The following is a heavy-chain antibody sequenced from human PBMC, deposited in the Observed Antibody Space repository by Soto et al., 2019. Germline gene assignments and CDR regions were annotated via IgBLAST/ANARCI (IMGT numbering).Heavy chain of an antibody. CDR3: ARHREQWRVHSWFDP. D-gene: IGHD6-19*01. CDR2: IYPSDSDT. CDR1: GYRFTSYW. Sequence: PGESLKISCKGTGYRFTSYWIGSVSKMRGKGLEWMGIIYPSDSDTSDSPSCQGQVTSSADKSNSTAYLQWSSLKASDTAMYYCARHREQWRVHSWFDPWGQGTLVTVSS. V-gene: IGHV5-51*01. J-gene: IGHJ5*02.